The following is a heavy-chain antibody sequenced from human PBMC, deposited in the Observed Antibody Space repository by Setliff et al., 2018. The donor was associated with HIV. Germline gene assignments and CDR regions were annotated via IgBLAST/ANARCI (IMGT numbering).Heavy chain of an antibody. CDR3: ATSAESGFGIHWGVFNI. CDR1: GGSTSTSGYY. CDR2: IYSSGST. D-gene: IGHD3-10*01. Sequence: PSETLSLTCTVSGGSTSTSGYYWGWIRQPPGKGRESIGSIYSSGSTYYNPSLKSRVTISVDTSKNQFSLKLKSVTAADTAVYYCATSAESGFGIHWGVFNIWGQGTRVTVSS. J-gene: IGHJ3*02. V-gene: IGHV4-39*01.